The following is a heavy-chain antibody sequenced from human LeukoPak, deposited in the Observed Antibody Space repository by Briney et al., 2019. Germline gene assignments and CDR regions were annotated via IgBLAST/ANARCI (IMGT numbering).Heavy chain of an antibody. CDR3: ARAYYWVDS. V-gene: IGHV4-61*02. J-gene: IGHJ5*01. D-gene: IGHD2-21*01. CDR2: IYTTGRT. CDR1: GGSINSGSYF. Sequence: SETLSLTCTVSGGSINSGSYFWTWIRQPAGQPAGKGLEWIGRIYTTGRTSYNPSIGSRVTISADMSKNQFSPHLTAVTAADTAVYFCARAYYWVDSWGQGTLVTVSS.